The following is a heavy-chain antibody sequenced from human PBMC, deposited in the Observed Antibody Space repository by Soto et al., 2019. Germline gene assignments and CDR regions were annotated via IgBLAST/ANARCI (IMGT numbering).Heavy chain of an antibody. CDR3: ARRGSGYYSWWFDP. J-gene: IGHJ5*02. V-gene: IGHV4-4*02. CDR1: GGSISSSNW. D-gene: IGHD3-22*01. Sequence: QVQLQESGPGLVKPSGTLSLTCSVSGGSISSSNWWSWVRQPPGKGLEWIGEIYQSGSTNYNPSHKSRVTISVNKSKNQISLKLSSVTAADTAVYYCARRGSGYYSWWFDPWGQGTLVTVSS. CDR2: IYQSGST.